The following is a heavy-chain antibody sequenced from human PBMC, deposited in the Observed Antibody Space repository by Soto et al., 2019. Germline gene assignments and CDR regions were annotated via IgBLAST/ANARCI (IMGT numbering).Heavy chain of an antibody. CDR3: AKYSNSVIPYYQDQ. CDR1: GFTFSSYA. CDR2: ISASGGST. D-gene: IGHD1-26*01. V-gene: IGHV3-23*01. Sequence: EVQLLESGGGLVQPGGSLRLSCAASGFTFSSYAMNWVRQAPGKGLEWVSAISASGGSTYYADSVKGRFTISRDSSKNTLYVQMNSLRAEDTAVYYCAKYSNSVIPYYQDQWGQGTLVTVSS. J-gene: IGHJ4*02.